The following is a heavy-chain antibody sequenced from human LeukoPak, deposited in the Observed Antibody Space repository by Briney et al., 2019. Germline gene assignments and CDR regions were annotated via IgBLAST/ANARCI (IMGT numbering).Heavy chain of an antibody. CDR3: ARIMYYYDSSAYDY. J-gene: IGHJ4*02. CDR1: GFTFSDYY. V-gene: IGHV3-11*04. CDR2: ITTSGSTI. Sequence: PGGSLRLSCAASGFTFSDYYLTWIRQAPGKGLEWVAYITTSGSTIYYADSVRGRSTISRDNAKNSLYLQMNSLRAEDTAVYYCARIMYYYDSSAYDYWGQGTLVTVSS. D-gene: IGHD3-22*01.